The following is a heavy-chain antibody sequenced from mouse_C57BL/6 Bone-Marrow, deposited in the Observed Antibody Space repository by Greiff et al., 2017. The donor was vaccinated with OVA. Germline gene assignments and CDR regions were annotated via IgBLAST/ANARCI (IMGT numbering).Heavy chain of an antibody. V-gene: IGHV7-1*01. D-gene: IGHD1-1*01. CDR3: ARDAGGSSGAMDD. Sequence: EVQLVESGGGLVQSGRSLRLSCATSGFTFSDFYMEWVRQAPGKGLEWIAASRNKANDYTTEYSASVKGRFIVSRDTSQSILYLQMNALRAEDTAIYYCARDAGGSSGAMDDWGQGTSVTVSS. CDR2: SRNKANDYTT. J-gene: IGHJ4*01. CDR1: GFTFSDFY.